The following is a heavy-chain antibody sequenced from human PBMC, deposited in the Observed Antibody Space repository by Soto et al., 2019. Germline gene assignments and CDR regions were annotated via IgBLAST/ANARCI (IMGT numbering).Heavy chain of an antibody. CDR2: INAGNGNT. CDR1: GYTFTSYA. CDR3: ARSIVVVTALDY. J-gene: IGHJ4*02. Sequence: QVQLVQSGAEVKKPGASVKVSCKASGYTFTSYAMHWVRQAPGQRREWMGWINAGNGNTKYSQKFQGRVTITRDTSASTAYMELSSLRSEDTAVYACARSIVVVTALDYWGQGTLVTVSS. D-gene: IGHD2-21*02. V-gene: IGHV1-3*01.